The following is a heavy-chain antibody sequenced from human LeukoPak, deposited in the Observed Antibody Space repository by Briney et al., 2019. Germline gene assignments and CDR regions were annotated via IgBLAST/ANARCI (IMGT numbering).Heavy chain of an antibody. V-gene: IGHV3-23*01. J-gene: IGHJ3*02. CDR2: ISSSGVST. D-gene: IGHD5-18*01. CDR1: GFTFSSYA. Sequence: GGSLRLSCAASGFTFSSYAMSWVRQAPGEGLEWVSSISSSGVSTHYADSVKGRFTISRDNSENTLFLQMNSLRAEDTAVYYCAKRERGLSYQDAFDTWGQGTLVTASS. CDR3: AKRERGLSYQDAFDT.